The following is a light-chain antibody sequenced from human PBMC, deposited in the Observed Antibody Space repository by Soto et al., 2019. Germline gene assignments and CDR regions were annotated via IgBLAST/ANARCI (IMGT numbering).Light chain of an antibody. CDR3: QHRSSCPIT. V-gene: IGKV3-11*01. J-gene: IGKJ5*01. CDR1: QSVSGS. Sequence: EIVLRQSPGTLSLSPGERATLSCRASQSVSGSLAWYQQKPGQSPRLLIYSSSNRATGIPARFSGSGSGTDFTLTISSLEPEDFAVYYCQHRSSCPITFGQGTRLEIK. CDR2: SSS.